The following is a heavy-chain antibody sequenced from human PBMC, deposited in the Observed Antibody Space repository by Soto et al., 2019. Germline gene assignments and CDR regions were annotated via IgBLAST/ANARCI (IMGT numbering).Heavy chain of an antibody. D-gene: IGHD6-13*01. CDR2: IYYSGST. Sequence: ETLSLTCTVSGCSISSYYWSWIRQPPGKGLEWIGYIYYSGSTNYNPSLKSRVTISVDTYKNQFSLKLSSVTAADTAVYYCARDSPYSSRWYGDYHYYMDVWXKGTTVTVSS. V-gene: IGHV4-59*01. CDR3: ARDSPYSSRWYGDYHYYMDV. J-gene: IGHJ6*03. CDR1: GCSISSYY.